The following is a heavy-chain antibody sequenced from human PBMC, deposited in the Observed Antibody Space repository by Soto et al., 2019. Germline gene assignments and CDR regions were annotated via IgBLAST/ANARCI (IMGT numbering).Heavy chain of an antibody. Sequence: QVQLVESGGGVVQPGRSLRLSCAASGFTFSSYGMHWVRQAPGKGLEWVAVISYDGSNKYYADSVKGRFTISRDNSKNRLYLQMNSLRPEDTAVYYCAKDQLRGVRGVITYYYGMDVWGQGTMVTVSS. CDR3: AKDQLRGVRGVITYYYGMDV. V-gene: IGHV3-30*18. CDR2: ISYDGSNK. CDR1: GFTFSSYG. J-gene: IGHJ6*02. D-gene: IGHD3-10*01.